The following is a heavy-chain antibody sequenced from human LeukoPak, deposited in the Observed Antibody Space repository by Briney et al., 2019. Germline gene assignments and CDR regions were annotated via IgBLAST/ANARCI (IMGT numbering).Heavy chain of an antibody. CDR2: INHGGST. D-gene: IGHD3-16*02. J-gene: IGHJ4*02. V-gene: IGHV4-34*01. CDR3: ARGSPITYDYVWGSYRYKSLDY. Sequence: SETLSLTCAVYGGSFSAYCWSWIRQPPGKGQEWIGEINHGGSTNYNPSLESRLTISIDTSKNQFSLKLISVTAADTAVYYCARGSPITYDYVWGSYRYKSLDYWGQGTLVTVSS. CDR1: GGSFSAYC.